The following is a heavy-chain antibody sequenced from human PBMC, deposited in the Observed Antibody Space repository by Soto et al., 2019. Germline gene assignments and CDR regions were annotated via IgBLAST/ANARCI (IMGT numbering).Heavy chain of an antibody. CDR3: ARVGTGTRVHYFDY. V-gene: IGHV4-34*01. J-gene: IGHJ4*02. D-gene: IGHD1-7*01. CDR2: INHSGST. Sequence: QVQLQQWGAGLLKPSETLSLTCAVYGGSFSGYYWSWIRQPPGKGLEWIGEINHSGSTNYNPSLKSRVTISVDTSKNQFSLKLSSVTAADTAVYYRARVGTGTRVHYFDYWGQGTLVTVSS. CDR1: GGSFSGYY.